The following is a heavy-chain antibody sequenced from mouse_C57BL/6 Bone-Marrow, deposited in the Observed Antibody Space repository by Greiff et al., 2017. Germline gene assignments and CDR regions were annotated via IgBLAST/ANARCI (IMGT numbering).Heavy chain of an antibody. CDR1: GFNIKDDY. V-gene: IGHV14-4*01. D-gene: IGHD1-1*02. CDR2: IDPENGDT. Sequence: VQLQQSGAELVRPGASVKLSCTASGFNIKDDYMHWVKQRPEQGLEWIGWIDPENGDTEYASKFQGKATITADTSSNTAYLQLSSLTSEDTAVYYCTTGGYWYFDDWGTGTTVTVSS. CDR3: TTGGYWYFDD. J-gene: IGHJ1*03.